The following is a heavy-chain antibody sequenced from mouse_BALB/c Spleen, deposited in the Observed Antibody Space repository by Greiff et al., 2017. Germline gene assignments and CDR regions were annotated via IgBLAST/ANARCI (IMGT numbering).Heavy chain of an antibody. CDR3: ARDDRYDPYWYFDV. CDR1: GFTFTDYY. D-gene: IGHD2-14*01. V-gene: IGHV7-3*02. J-gene: IGHJ1*01. Sequence: EVQVMESGGGLVQPGGSLRLSCATSGFTFTDYYMSWVRQPPGKALEWLGFIRNKANGYTTEYSASVKGRFTISRDNSQSILYLQMNTLRAEDSATYYCARDDRYDPYWYFDVWGAGTTVTVSS. CDR2: IRNKANGYTT.